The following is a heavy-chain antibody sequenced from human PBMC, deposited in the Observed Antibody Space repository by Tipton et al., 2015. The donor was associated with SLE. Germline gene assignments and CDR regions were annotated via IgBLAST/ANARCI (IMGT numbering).Heavy chain of an antibody. Sequence: TLSLTCIVSGGSISSSSYYWGWIRQPPGKGLEWIGSYYYSGSAAYNPSLKSRVTISVDTSKDQFSLRLTSVTAADTAVYYCARHSDDPEYYFDYWGQGTLVTVSS. V-gene: IGHV4-39*01. CDR1: GGSISSSSYY. CDR2: YYYSGSA. J-gene: IGHJ4*02. D-gene: IGHD1-14*01. CDR3: ARHSDDPEYYFDY.